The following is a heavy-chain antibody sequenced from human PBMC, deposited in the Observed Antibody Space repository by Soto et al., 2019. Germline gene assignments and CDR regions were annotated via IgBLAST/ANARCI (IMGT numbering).Heavy chain of an antibody. Sequence: ASVEASCKDSGYGFSTCASSWVRQAPRQGLEWLGWIRTYNGATDYAQSLQDRLTLTSDSITRTVYMELRNLRSEDTAVYFCARFFRYHFWDHPTSPKHYFDFWGPGTVVTVSS. V-gene: IGHV1-18*01. CDR3: ARFFRYHFWDHPTSPKHYFDF. J-gene: IGHJ4*02. CDR2: IRTYNGAT. D-gene: IGHD3-3*02. CDR1: GYGFSTCA.